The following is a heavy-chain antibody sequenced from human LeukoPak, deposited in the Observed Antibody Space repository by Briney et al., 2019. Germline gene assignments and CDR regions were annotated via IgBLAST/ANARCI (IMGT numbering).Heavy chain of an antibody. CDR2: INPNSGGT. CDR1: GYTFTGYY. Sequence: ASVKVSCKASGYTFTGYYMHWVRQAPGQGLEWMGWINPNSGGTNYAQKFQGRVTMTRDTSISTAYMELSRLRPDDTAVYYCARLRTYANWFDPWGQGTLVTVSS. D-gene: IGHD4-17*01. V-gene: IGHV1-2*02. CDR3: ARLRTYANWFDP. J-gene: IGHJ5*02.